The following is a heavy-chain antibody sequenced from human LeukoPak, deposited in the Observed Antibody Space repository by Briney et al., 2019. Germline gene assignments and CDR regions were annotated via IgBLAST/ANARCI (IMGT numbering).Heavy chain of an antibody. CDR1: GFTFSSYG. CDR2: ISYDGSNK. V-gene: IGHV3-30*18. J-gene: IGHJ6*02. Sequence: GGSLRLSCAASGFTFSSYGMHWVRQAPGKGLEWVAVISYDGSNKYYADSVKGRFTISRDNSKNTLHLQMNSLRAEDTAVYYCAKDQSIASMDVWGQGTTVTVSS. D-gene: IGHD6-6*01. CDR3: AKDQSIASMDV.